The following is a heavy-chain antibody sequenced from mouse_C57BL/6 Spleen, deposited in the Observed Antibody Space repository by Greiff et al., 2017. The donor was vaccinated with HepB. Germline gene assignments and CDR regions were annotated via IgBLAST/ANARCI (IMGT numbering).Heavy chain of an antibody. J-gene: IGHJ1*03. Sequence: QVQLQQSGAELVRPGTSVKMSCKASGYTFTNYWIGWAKQRPGHGLEWIGDIYPGGGYTNYNEKFKGKATLTADKSSSTAYMQFSSLTSEDSAIYYCARSTVVATRYWYFDVWGTGTTVTVSS. CDR1: GYTFTNYW. CDR2: IYPGGGYT. D-gene: IGHD1-1*01. V-gene: IGHV1-63*01. CDR3: ARSTVVATRYWYFDV.